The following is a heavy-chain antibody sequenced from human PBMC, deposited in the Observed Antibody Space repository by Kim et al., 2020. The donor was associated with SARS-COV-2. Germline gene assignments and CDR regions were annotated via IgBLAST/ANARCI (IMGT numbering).Heavy chain of an antibody. CDR3: ARDGDCSSTSCYSLLWAGWYYYYGMDV. CDR1: GYTFTSYA. CDR2: INAGNGNT. Sequence: ASVKVSCKASGYTFTSYAMHWVRQAPGQRLEWMGWINAGNGNTKYSQKFQGRVTITRDTSASTAYMELSSLRSEDTAVYYCARDGDCSSTSCYSLLWAGWYYYYGMDVWGQGTTVTVS. J-gene: IGHJ6*02. D-gene: IGHD2-2*01. V-gene: IGHV1-3*01.